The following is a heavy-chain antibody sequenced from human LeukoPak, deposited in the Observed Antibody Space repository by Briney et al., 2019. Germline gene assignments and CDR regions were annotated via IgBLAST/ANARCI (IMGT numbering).Heavy chain of an antibody. CDR3: ARSGAEYYYDSSGYIDY. J-gene: IGHJ4*02. CDR2: IIPIFGTA. Sequence: SVKVSCKASGGTFSSYAISWVRQAPGQGLEWMGGIIPIFGTANYAQKFQGRVTITADESTSTAYMELSSLRSKDTAVYYCARSGAEYYYDSSGYIDYWGQGTLVTVSS. CDR1: GGTFSSYA. D-gene: IGHD3-22*01. V-gene: IGHV1-69*13.